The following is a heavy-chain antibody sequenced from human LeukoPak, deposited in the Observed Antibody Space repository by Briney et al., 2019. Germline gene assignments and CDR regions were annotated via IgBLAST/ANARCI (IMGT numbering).Heavy chain of an antibody. D-gene: IGHD6-13*01. CDR3: ARGQRRQLVVY. V-gene: IGHV1-8*01. CDR2: MNPNSGNT. Sequence: ASVKVSCKASGYTFTSYDINWVRQATGQGLAWMGWMNPNSGNTGYAQKSQGRVTMTRNTSISTAYMELSSLRSEDTAVYYCARGQRRQLVVYWGQGTLVTVSS. CDR1: GYTFTSYD. J-gene: IGHJ4*02.